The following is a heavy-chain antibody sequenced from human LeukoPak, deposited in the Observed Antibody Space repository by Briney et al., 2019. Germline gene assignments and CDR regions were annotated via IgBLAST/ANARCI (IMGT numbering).Heavy chain of an antibody. Sequence: KASETLSVTCTVSGGSISSSSYYWGWIRQPPGKGLEWIGSIYYSGSTYYNPSLKSRVTISVDTSKNQFSLKLSSVTAADTAVYYCAREGRQQLVLVDPWGQGTLVTVSS. J-gene: IGHJ5*02. V-gene: IGHV4-39*02. CDR1: GGSISSSSYY. CDR3: AREGRQQLVLVDP. D-gene: IGHD6-13*01. CDR2: IYYSGST.